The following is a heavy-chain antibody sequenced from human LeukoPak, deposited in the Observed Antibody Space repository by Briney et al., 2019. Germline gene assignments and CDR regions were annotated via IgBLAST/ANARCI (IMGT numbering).Heavy chain of an antibody. V-gene: IGHV1-3*01. J-gene: IGHJ3*01. D-gene: IGHD4-23*01. CDR1: GYTFTSYA. Sequence: ASVKVSCKASGYTFTSYAMHWVRQAPGQRLEWMGWINAGNGNTKYSQKFQGRVTITRDTSASTAYMELSSLTSDDTAMYYCARDPALEGTEDYRDFGGVESVDAFDVWGQGTMVTVFS. CDR3: ARDPALEGTEDYRDFGGVESVDAFDV. CDR2: INAGNGNT.